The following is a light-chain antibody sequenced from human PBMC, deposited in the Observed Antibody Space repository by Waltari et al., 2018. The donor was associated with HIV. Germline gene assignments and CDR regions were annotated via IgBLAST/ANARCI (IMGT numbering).Light chain of an antibody. CDR2: EVT. Sequence: QSALTHSPSASGSPGQSVNISCSGANSDISAYNYVSRYQQHTDRPPKLIMFEVTKRPAGDPDRFSGSKSGNTASLFVSGLQPEDEATYFCSSFAGTHKVFGGGTKLTVL. V-gene: IGLV2-8*01. CDR1: NSDISAYNY. CDR3: SSFAGTHKV. J-gene: IGLJ2*01.